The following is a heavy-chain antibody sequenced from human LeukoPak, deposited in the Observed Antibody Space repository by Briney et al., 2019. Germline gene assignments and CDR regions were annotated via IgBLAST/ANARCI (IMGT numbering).Heavy chain of an antibody. CDR3: ARDLGKYYYDSSGYIAPHSSLLFDY. J-gene: IGHJ4*02. Sequence: GASVKVSCKASGYTFTSYGISWVRQAPGQGLEWMGWISAYNGNTNYAQKPQGRVTMTTDTSTSTAYMELRSLRSDDTAVYYCARDLGKYYYDSSGYIAPHSSLLFDYWGQGTLVTVSS. D-gene: IGHD3-22*01. V-gene: IGHV1-18*01. CDR1: GYTFTSYG. CDR2: ISAYNGNT.